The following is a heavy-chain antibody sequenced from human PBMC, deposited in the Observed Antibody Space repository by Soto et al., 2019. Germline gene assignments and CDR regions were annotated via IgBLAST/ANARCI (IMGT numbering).Heavy chain of an antibody. CDR2: IDPSDSYT. V-gene: IGHV5-10-1*01. D-gene: IGHD3-22*01. CDR1: GYSFPNYW. Sequence: PGESLKISCKGSGYSFPNYWINWVRQMPGKGLEWMGRIDPSDSYTKYSPSFQGHVTISVDKSISTAYLQWSSLKPSDTAMYYCARHVDSSDYYSLYWGQGTLVTVSS. J-gene: IGHJ4*02. CDR3: ARHVDSSDYYSLY.